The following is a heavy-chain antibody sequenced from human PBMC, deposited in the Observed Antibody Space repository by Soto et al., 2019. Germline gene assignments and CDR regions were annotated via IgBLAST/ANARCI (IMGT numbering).Heavy chain of an antibody. CDR3: ARADCGGQCPCDY. D-gene: IGHD2-21*01. CDR1: GFTFGTYA. V-gene: IGHV3-33*01. CDR2: IWYDGSVK. Sequence: GGSLRLSCAASGFTFGTYAMHWVRQAPGKGLGWVAGIWYDGSVKNYADSVKGRFSISRDNSQNTVYLQMNTLRAEDTAVYYCARADCGGQCPCDYWGQGTLVTVSS. J-gene: IGHJ4*02.